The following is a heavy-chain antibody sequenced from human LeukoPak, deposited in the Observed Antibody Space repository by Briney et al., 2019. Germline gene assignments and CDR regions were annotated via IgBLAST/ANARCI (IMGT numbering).Heavy chain of an antibody. CDR2: VELSGRT. Sequence: SGTLSLTCGVSGGSISSTNWWTWVRQPPGEGLEWIGEVELSGRTNYNPSLESRVTISVDMSANHISLKLTSVTAADTAVYYCAREGGPYLPLDHSGQGTLATV. CDR1: GGSISSTNW. J-gene: IGHJ4*02. V-gene: IGHV4-4*02. CDR3: AREGGPYLPLDH.